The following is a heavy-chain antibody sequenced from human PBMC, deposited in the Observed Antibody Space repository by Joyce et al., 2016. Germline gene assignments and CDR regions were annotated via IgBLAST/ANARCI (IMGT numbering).Heavy chain of an antibody. V-gene: IGHV3-74*01. CDR2: INSGKIT. Sequence: EVNLVESGGGLVQPGGSLRLSCAASGFTFSSTWMHWFRQAPGKERVWVSRINSGKITYYADSVKGRFTISRDNAKNTIYLQMNRLRAEDTAVYYCARDNYYAVDYWGRGTLVTVSS. CDR3: ARDNYYAVDY. CDR1: GFTFSSTW. J-gene: IGHJ4*02. D-gene: IGHD1-26*01.